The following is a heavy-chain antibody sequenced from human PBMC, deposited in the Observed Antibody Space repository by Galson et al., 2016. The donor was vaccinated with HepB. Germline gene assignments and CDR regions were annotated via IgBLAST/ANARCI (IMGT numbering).Heavy chain of an antibody. D-gene: IGHD4-17*01. Sequence: SLRLSCATSGFTFNNYGINWVRQAPGKGLEWVAVISYDGNNRHYADAVKGRFTISRDSSTNTVDLQMNSLRADDTAVYFCARDRGLRHYYYGMDVWGQGTTVSVSS. CDR3: ARDRGLRHYYYGMDV. CDR2: ISYDGNNR. J-gene: IGHJ6*02. V-gene: IGHV3-33*08. CDR1: GFTFNNYG.